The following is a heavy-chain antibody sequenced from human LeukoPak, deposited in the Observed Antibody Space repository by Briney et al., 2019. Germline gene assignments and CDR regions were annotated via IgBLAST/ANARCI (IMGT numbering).Heavy chain of an antibody. Sequence: SETLSLTCTVSGGSISSSSYYWGWIRQPPGKGLEWIGSIYYSGSTYYNPSLKSRVTISVDTSKTQFSLKLSSVTAADTAVYYCARSSGWYGAGDYWGQGTLVTVSS. CDR2: IYYSGST. CDR1: GGSISSSSYY. J-gene: IGHJ4*02. CDR3: ARSSGWYGAGDY. V-gene: IGHV4-39*07. D-gene: IGHD6-19*01.